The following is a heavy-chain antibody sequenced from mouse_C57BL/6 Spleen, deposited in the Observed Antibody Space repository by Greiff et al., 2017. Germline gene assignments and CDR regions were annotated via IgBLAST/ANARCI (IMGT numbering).Heavy chain of an antibody. V-gene: IGHV1-64*01. CDR3: ARGGLPYYAMDY. J-gene: IGHJ4*01. CDR2: IHPNSGST. CDR1: GYTFTSYW. D-gene: IGHD5-5*01. Sequence: QVQLQQPGAELVKPGASVKLSCKASGYTFTSYWMHWVKQRPGQGLEWIGMIHPNSGSTNYNEKFKSKATLTVDKSSSTAYMQLSSLTSEESAVDYCARGGLPYYAMDYWGQGTSVTVSS.